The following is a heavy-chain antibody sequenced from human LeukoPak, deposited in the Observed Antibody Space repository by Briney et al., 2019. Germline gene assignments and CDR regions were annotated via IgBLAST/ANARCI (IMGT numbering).Heavy chain of an antibody. Sequence: SETLSLTCTVSGGSISSYYWSWIRQPAGKGLEWIGRIYTSGSTNYNPSLKSRVAMSVDTSKNQFSLKLSSVTAADTAVYYCAREFVDDYVWGSYPPRGNWFDPWGQGTLVTVSS. D-gene: IGHD3-16*02. J-gene: IGHJ5*02. V-gene: IGHV4-4*07. CDR3: AREFVDDYVWGSYPPRGNWFDP. CDR2: IYTSGST. CDR1: GGSISSYY.